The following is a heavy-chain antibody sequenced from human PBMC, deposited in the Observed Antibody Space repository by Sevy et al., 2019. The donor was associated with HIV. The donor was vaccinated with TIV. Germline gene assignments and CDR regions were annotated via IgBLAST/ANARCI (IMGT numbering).Heavy chain of an antibody. CDR1: GDTFSSYA. CDR2: IIPIFGTA. D-gene: IGHD5-12*01. CDR3: ARDRVRDGYNRYYYYYGMDV. V-gene: IGHV1-69*13. J-gene: IGHJ6*02. Sequence: ASVKVSCKASGDTFSSYAISWVRQAPGQGLEWMGGIIPIFGTANYAQKFQGRVTITADESTSTAYMELSSLRSEDTAVYYCARDRVRDGYNRYYYYYGMDVWGQGTTVTVSS.